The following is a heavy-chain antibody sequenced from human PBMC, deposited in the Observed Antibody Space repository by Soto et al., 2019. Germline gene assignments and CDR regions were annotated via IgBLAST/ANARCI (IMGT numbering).Heavy chain of an antibody. J-gene: IGHJ4*02. CDR3: TRYYYESSGYYVY. CDR1: GSTFGAYA. CDR2: IRSEADGGAT. Sequence: PGGSLRLSCTGSGSTFGAYALTWVRQAPGKGLEWVGFIRSEADGGATDYAASVKGRITISRDDSNSITYLEINSLQIEDTAVYYCTRYYYESSGYYVYWGQGTLVTVSS. D-gene: IGHD3-22*01. V-gene: IGHV3-49*04.